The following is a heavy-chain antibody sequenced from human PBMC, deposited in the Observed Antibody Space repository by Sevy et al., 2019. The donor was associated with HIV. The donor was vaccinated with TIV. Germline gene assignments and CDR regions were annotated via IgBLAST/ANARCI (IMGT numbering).Heavy chain of an antibody. Sequence: GGSLRLSCAASGFTFGSYAMHWVRQAPGKGLEWVALISHDGGNKYYADSVRGRFTISRDNSKNTLYLQVNSLRAEDTAVYYCAKGSDWGDIWGQGTMVTVSS. J-gene: IGHJ3*02. V-gene: IGHV3-30*18. CDR3: AKGSDWGDI. CDR1: GFTFGSYA. CDR2: ISHDGGNK. D-gene: IGHD3-16*01.